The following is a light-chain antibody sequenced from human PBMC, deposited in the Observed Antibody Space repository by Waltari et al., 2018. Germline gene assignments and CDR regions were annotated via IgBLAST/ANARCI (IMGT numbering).Light chain of an antibody. CDR2: DVS. J-gene: IGLJ3*02. Sequence: QSALTQPASESGSPGQAITISCTGTSSDVGGYNYVSWYQQHPGKAPKLMIYDVSNRPSAVSDRFSGSKSGNTASLTISGLQAEDEADYYCSSYTRSSTWVFGGGTKLTVL. CDR1: SSDVGGYNY. CDR3: SSYTRSSTWV. V-gene: IGLV2-14*03.